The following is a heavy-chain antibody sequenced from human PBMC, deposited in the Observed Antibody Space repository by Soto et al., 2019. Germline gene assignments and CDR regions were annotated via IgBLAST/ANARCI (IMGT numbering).Heavy chain of an antibody. V-gene: IGHV4-59*08. CDR1: GGSISSYY. CDR2: IYYSGST. Sequence: PSETLSLTCTVSGGSISSYYWSWIRRPPGKGLEWIGYIYYSGSTNYNPSLKSRVTISVDTSKNQFSLKLSSVTAADTAVYYCASDSSSSPRANYYYYYYMDVWGKGTTVTVSS. J-gene: IGHJ6*03. CDR3: ASDSSSSPRANYYYYYYMDV. D-gene: IGHD6-6*01.